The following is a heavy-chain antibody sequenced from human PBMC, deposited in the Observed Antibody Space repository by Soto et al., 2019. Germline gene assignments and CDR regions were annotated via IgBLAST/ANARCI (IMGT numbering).Heavy chain of an antibody. CDR2: ISSSSSTI. CDR1: GFTFNSYG. V-gene: IGHV3-48*04. CDR3: AREGFDYSSDY. J-gene: IGHJ4*02. Sequence: GSLRLSCAASGFTFNSYGMNWVRQAPGKGLEWISFISSSSSTIYYADSVKGRFSISRDNAKNSLYLQVNTLRAEDTAVYYCAREGFDYSSDYWGQGTLVTVSS. D-gene: IGHD4-4*01.